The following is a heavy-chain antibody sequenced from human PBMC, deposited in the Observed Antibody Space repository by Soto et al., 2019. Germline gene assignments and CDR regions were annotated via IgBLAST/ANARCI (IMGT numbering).Heavy chain of an antibody. Sequence: GESLKISCAASGFTFSSYSMNWVRQAPGKGLEWVSSISSSSSYIYYADSVKGRFTISRDNAKNSLYLQMNSLRAEDTAVYYCARADQLLWFGELLYYFDYWGQGXLVTVSS. D-gene: IGHD3-10*01. V-gene: IGHV3-21*01. CDR3: ARADQLLWFGELLYYFDY. CDR1: GFTFSSYS. CDR2: ISSSSSYI. J-gene: IGHJ4*02.